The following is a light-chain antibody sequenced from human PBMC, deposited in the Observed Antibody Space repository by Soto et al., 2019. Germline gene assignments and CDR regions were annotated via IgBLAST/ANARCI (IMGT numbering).Light chain of an antibody. Sequence: QSALTPPPSASGSPGQTVAISCTGTSSDVGAYNYVSWYQQHPGKAPKLMSYDVIERPSGVPARFSGSKSGNTASLTVSGLQPDDEADYYCCSYTSRSTSVFGTGTKVTVL. CDR1: SSDVGAYNY. CDR2: DVI. CDR3: CSYTSRSTSV. V-gene: IGLV2-8*01. J-gene: IGLJ1*01.